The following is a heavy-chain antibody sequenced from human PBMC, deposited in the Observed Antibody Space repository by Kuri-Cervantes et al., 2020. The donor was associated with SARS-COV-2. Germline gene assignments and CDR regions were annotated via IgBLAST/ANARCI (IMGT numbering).Heavy chain of an antibody. CDR1: GGSISSYY. CDR3: ARDVQGYSYGSGYYYYGMDV. V-gene: IGHV4-59*01. CDR2: IYYSGST. Sequence: SCTVSGGSISSYYWSWIRQPPGKGLEWIGDIYYSGSTNYNPSLKSRVTISVDTSKNQFSLKLSSVTAADTAVYYCARDVQGYSYGSGYYYYGMDVWGQGTTVTVSS. D-gene: IGHD5-18*01. J-gene: IGHJ6*02.